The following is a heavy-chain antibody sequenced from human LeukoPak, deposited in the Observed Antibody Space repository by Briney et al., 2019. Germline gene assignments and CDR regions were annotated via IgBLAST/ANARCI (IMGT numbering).Heavy chain of an antibody. CDR1: GFKFRAFT. D-gene: IGHD2-21*01. J-gene: IGHJ3*01. V-gene: IGHV3-43*01. CDR3: AKEKDTIYFDL. Sequence: GGSLRLSCVGSGFKFRAFTMHWVRQAPGRGLEWVSLSSRNGVTTFYADSVRGRFTISRDNSENSVYLQMDSLTTEDTAVYYCAKEKDTIYFDLWGQGTLVTVSA. CDR2: SSRNGVTT.